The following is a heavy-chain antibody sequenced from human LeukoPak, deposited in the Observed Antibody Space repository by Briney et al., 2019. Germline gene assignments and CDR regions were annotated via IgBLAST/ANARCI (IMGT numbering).Heavy chain of an antibody. J-gene: IGHJ5*02. Sequence: GGSLRLSCATSGCTFSSYGMHWVRQAPGKGLEWVAVIWYDGNSKYYADSVKGRFTISRDNSKNTLYLQMNSLRAEDTALYYCARGVSGDYAWFDPWGQGTLVTVSS. V-gene: IGHV3-33*01. D-gene: IGHD4-17*01. CDR1: GCTFSSYG. CDR3: ARGVSGDYAWFDP. CDR2: IWYDGNSK.